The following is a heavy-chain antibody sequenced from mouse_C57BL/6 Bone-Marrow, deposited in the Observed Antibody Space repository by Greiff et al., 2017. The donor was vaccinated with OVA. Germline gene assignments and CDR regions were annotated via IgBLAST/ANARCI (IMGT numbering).Heavy chain of an antibody. V-gene: IGHV14-4*01. D-gene: IGHD1-1*01. CDR1: GFNIKDDY. Sequence: VQLQQSGAELVRPGASVKLSCTASGFNIKDDYMHWVKQRPEQGLEWIGWIDPENGDTEYASKFQGKATITADTSSNTAYLQLSSLTSEDTAVYYCTLYYYGRDYWGQGTTLTVSS. CDR2: IDPENGDT. CDR3: TLYYYGRDY. J-gene: IGHJ2*01.